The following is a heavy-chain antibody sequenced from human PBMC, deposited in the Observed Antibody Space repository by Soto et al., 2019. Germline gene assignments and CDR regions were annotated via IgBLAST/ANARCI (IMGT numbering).Heavy chain of an antibody. CDR3: ARDSDYGDPFYFDY. CDR1: GYTFTGYY. Sequence: ASVKVSCKASGYTFTGYYMHWVRQAPGQGLEWMGWINPNSGGTNYAQKFQGWVTMTRDTSISTAYMELSRLRSDDTAVYYCARDSDYGDPFYFDYWGQGTLVTVSS. V-gene: IGHV1-2*04. CDR2: INPNSGGT. D-gene: IGHD4-17*01. J-gene: IGHJ4*02.